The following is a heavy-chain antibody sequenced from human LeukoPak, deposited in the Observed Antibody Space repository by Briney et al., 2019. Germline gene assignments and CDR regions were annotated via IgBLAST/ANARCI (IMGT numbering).Heavy chain of an antibody. V-gene: IGHV1-18*01. CDR1: GYTFTSYG. CDR3: ARDSDGEATRYSSSSNY. Sequence: ASVKVSCKASGYTFTSYGISWVRQAPGQGLEWIGWISAYNGNTNYAQKLQGRVTMTTDTSTSTAYMELRSLRSDDTAVYYCARDSDGEATRYSSSSNYWGQGTLVTVSS. D-gene: IGHD6-6*01. CDR2: ISAYNGNT. J-gene: IGHJ4*02.